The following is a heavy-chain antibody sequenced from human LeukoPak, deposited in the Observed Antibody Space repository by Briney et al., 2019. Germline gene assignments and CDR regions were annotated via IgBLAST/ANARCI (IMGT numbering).Heavy chain of an antibody. CDR1: GGTFSSYA. D-gene: IGHD5-18*01. CDR2: ISAYNGNT. CDR3: ARARVTPVGWFDP. V-gene: IGHV1-18*01. Sequence: ASVKVSCKASGGTFSSYAISWVRQAPGQGLEWMGWISAYNGNTNYAQKLQGRVTMTTDTSTSTAYMELRSLRSDDTAVYYCARARVTPVGWFDPWGQGTLVTVSS. J-gene: IGHJ5*02.